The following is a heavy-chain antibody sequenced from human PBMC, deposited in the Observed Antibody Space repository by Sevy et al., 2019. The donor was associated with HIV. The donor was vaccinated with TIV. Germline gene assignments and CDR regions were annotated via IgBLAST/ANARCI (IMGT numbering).Heavy chain of an antibody. D-gene: IGHD3-22*01. CDR1: GFTFSSYS. CDR3: ARGLISSGYNYFDY. CDR2: ISSSSSYI. J-gene: IGHJ4*02. Sequence: GGSLRLSCAASGFTFSSYSMNWVRQAPGKGLEWVSSISSSSSYIYYADSGKGRFTISRDNAKNSLYLQMNSLRVEDTAVYYCARGLISSGYNYFDYWGQGTLVTVSS. V-gene: IGHV3-21*01.